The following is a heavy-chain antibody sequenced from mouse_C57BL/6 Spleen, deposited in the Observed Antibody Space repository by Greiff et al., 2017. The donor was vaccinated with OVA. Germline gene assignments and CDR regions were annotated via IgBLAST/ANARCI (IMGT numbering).Heavy chain of an antibody. D-gene: IGHD2-1*01. J-gene: IGHJ3*01. V-gene: IGHV1-52*01. Sequence: QVQLKQPGAELVRPGSSVKLSCKASGYTFTSYWMHWVKQRPIQGLEWIGNIDPSDSETHYNQKFKDKATLTVDKSSSTAYMQLSSLTSEDSAVYYCARDYGNYVSAYWGQGTLVTVSA. CDR1: GYTFTSYW. CDR2: IDPSDSET. CDR3: ARDYGNYVSAY.